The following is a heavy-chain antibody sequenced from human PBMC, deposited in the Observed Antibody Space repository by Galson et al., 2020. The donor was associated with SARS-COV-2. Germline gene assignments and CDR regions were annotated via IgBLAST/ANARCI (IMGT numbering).Heavy chain of an antibody. CDR3: ASPRYDFWSGYLGGTFDY. D-gene: IGHD3-3*01. Sequence: GGSLRLSCAASGFTFSSYAMHWVRQAPGKGLEWVAVISYDGSNKYYADSVKGRFTISRDNSKNTLYLQMNSLRAEDTAVYYCASPRYDFWSGYLGGTFDYWGQGTLVTVSS. J-gene: IGHJ4*02. CDR1: GFTFSSYA. CDR2: ISYDGSNK. V-gene: IGHV3-30-3*01.